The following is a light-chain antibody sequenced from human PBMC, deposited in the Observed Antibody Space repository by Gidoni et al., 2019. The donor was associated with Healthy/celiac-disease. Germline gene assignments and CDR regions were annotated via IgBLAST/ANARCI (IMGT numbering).Light chain of an antibody. J-gene: IGKJ3*01. CDR2: DAS. CDR3: QQYDL. CDR1: QDMSNQ. V-gene: IGKV1-33*01. Sequence: DIQMTQSPSSLSASVGDRITITCTASQDMSNQLNWYHQKPGKAPTLLIYDASTLETGIPSRLSGSGSGTDLTFNISRVQHEDIATYYCQQYDLFGHGTKVEIK.